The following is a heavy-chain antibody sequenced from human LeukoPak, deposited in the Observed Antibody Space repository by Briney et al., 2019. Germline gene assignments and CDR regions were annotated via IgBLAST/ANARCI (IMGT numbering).Heavy chain of an antibody. D-gene: IGHD2-2*01. Sequence: GGSLRLSCAVSGFTFRTYAMNWVRQAQGKRLEWVSGISGSGGSTYYADSVKGWFTISRDNSKNTLFLQMNSLRAEDTAVYYCARGIVPAAMRYWYFDLWGRGTLVAVSS. J-gene: IGHJ2*01. V-gene: IGHV3-23*01. CDR1: GFTFRTYA. CDR2: ISGSGGST. CDR3: ARGIVPAAMRYWYFDL.